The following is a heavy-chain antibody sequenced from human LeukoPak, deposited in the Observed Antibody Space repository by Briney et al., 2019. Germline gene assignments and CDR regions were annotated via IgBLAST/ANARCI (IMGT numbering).Heavy chain of an antibody. D-gene: IGHD2-2*01. CDR2: INPNSGGT. Sequence: ASVKVSCKASGYTFTGYYMHWVRQAPGQGLEWMGWINPNSGGTNYAQKFQGRVTMTRDTSISTANMELSRLRSDDTAVYYCASGGSDIVVVPAAINWFDPWGQGTLVTVSS. J-gene: IGHJ5*02. CDR3: ASGGSDIVVVPAAINWFDP. V-gene: IGHV1-2*02. CDR1: GYTFTGYY.